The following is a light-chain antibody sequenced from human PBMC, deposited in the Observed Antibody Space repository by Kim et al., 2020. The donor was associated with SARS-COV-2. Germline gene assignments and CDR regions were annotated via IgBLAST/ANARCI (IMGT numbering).Light chain of an antibody. Sequence: SLSPGERATLSCRASQRVSSIAWYQQKPGQAPSLLIYGACTRATGIPDRFSGSGSGTDFTLTISRLEPEDFAVYFCQQHGSSPITFGQGTRLEIK. CDR2: GAC. J-gene: IGKJ5*01. V-gene: IGKV3-20*01. CDR3: QQHGSSPIT. CDR1: QRVSS.